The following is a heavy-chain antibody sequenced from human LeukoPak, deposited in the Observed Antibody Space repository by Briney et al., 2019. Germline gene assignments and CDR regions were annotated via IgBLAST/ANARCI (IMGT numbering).Heavy chain of an antibody. D-gene: IGHD6-19*01. Sequence: SETLSLTCTVSGGSISSSSYYWGWIRQPPGKGLEWIGSIYYSGSTYYNPSLKSRVTISVDTSKNQFSLKLSSVTAADTAVYYCASLSSQCSSGWDYWGQGTLVTVSS. CDR3: ASLSSQCSSGWDY. J-gene: IGHJ4*02. CDR2: IYYSGST. CDR1: GGSISSSSYY. V-gene: IGHV4-39*07.